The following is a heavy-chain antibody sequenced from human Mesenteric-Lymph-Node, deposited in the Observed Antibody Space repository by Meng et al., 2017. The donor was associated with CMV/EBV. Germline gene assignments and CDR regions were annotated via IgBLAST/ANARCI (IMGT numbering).Heavy chain of an antibody. CDR2: INGAGSGT. CDR3: VRGGDNWNRDYWFDP. Sequence: GESLKLSCAASGFTFNTYWMHWVRQAPGKGLVWVSRINGAGSGTYYADSVKGRLIISRDNAKNTLYLQMNSLRAEDTAVYYCVRGGDNWNRDYWFDPWGQGTLVTVSS. V-gene: IGHV3-74*01. D-gene: IGHD1-20*01. CDR1: GFTFNTYW. J-gene: IGHJ5*02.